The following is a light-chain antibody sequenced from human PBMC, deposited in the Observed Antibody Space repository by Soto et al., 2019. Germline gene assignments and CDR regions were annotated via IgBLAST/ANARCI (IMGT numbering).Light chain of an antibody. CDR2: EVS. CDR1: SSDVGGYNY. J-gene: IGLJ2*01. V-gene: IGLV2-8*01. CDR3: SSYAGRNKV. Sequence: QSALTQPPSASGSPGQSGTISCTGTSSDVGGYNYVSWYQQHPGKAPKLIIYEVSKRPSGVPDRFSGSKSGNTSSLTVSGLQAEDEADYYCSSYAGRNKVFGGGTQLTV.